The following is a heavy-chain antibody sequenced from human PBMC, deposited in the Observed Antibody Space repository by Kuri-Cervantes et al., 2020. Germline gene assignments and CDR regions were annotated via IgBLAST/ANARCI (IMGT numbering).Heavy chain of an antibody. Sequence: GGSLRLSCAASGFTFSSYAMHWVRQAPGKGLEWVAVISYDGSNKYYADSVKGRFTISRDNSKNTLYLQMNSLRAEDTAVYYCARPKYCSGGSCLLKPSPYYYYGMDVWGQGTTVTDSS. CDR1: GFTFSSYA. CDR3: ARPKYCSGGSCLLKPSPYYYYGMDV. V-gene: IGHV3-30-3*01. D-gene: IGHD2-15*01. CDR2: ISYDGSNK. J-gene: IGHJ6*02.